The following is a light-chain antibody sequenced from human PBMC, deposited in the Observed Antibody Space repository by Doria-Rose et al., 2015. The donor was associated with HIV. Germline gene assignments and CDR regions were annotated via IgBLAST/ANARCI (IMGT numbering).Light chain of an antibody. Sequence: EIVMTQSPESLGMSLGERAILNCKSNQSLLYTSKNYLAWYQQKPGQPPKLLIYWASTRQSGVPARFSGSGSGTDFTLTISSLEAEDVAVYYCQQYYDTPSFGPGTTVDIK. CDR3: QQYYDTPS. V-gene: IGKV4-1*01. CDR2: WAS. CDR1: QSLLYTSKNY. J-gene: IGKJ3*01.